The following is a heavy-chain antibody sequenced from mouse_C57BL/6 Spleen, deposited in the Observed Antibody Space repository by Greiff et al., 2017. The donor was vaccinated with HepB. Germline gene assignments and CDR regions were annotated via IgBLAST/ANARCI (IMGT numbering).Heavy chain of an antibody. CDR2: IYPGDGDT. CDR3: ARGGYYGNGGFAY. V-gene: IGHV1-80*01. Sequence: VQRVESGAELVKPGASVKISCKASGYAFSSYWMNWVKQRPGKGLEWIGQIYPGDGDTNYNGKFKGKATLTADKSSSTAYMQLSSLTSEDSAVYFCARGGYYGNGGFAYWGQGTLVTVSA. CDR1: GYAFSSYW. J-gene: IGHJ3*01. D-gene: IGHD2-1*01.